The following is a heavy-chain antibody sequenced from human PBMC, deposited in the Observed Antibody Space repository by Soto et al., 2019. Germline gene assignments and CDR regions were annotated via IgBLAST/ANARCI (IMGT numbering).Heavy chain of an antibody. D-gene: IGHD3-10*01. CDR3: ARDPFGELKGSYHYGMDV. Sequence: PETLSLTCTFSGGSISIYYWGWIRQPAGKGLEWIGRIYTSGSTNYNPSLKSRVTMSVDTSKNQFSLKLSSVTAADTAVYYCARDPFGELKGSYHYGMDVWGQGTPVTVSS. V-gene: IGHV4-4*07. J-gene: IGHJ6*01. CDR2: IYTSGST. CDR1: GGSISIYY.